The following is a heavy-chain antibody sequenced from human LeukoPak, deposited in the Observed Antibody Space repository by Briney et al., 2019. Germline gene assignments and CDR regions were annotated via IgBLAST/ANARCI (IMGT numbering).Heavy chain of an antibody. D-gene: IGHD1-26*01. CDR2: IYSGGST. V-gene: IGHV3-66*02. J-gene: IGHJ4*02. CDR1: GFTVSSNY. CDR3: ARTIVGATTDAFDI. Sequence: QTGGSLRLSCAASGFTVSSNYMSWVRQAPGKGLEWVSVIYSGGSTYYADSVKGRFTISRDNSKNTLYLQMDSLRGEDTAVYYCARTIVGATTDAFDIWGQGTLVTVSS.